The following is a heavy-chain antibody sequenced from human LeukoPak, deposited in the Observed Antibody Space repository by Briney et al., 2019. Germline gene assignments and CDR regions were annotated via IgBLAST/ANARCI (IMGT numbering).Heavy chain of an antibody. CDR3: SAYYYDSSGYPFDY. CDR2: ISSSSSTI. Sequence: GGSLRLSCAASGFTFSSYSMNWVRQAPGKGLEWVSYISSSSSTIYYADSVKGRFTISRDNAKNSLYLQMNSLRAEDTAVYYCSAYYYDSSGYPFDYWGQGTLVTVSS. V-gene: IGHV3-48*01. D-gene: IGHD3-22*01. J-gene: IGHJ4*02. CDR1: GFTFSSYS.